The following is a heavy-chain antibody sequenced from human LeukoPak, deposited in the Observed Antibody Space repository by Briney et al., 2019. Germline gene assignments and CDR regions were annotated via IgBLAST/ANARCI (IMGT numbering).Heavy chain of an antibody. CDR3: ARDGSDSSGWYGGVFDY. Sequence: SETLSLTCTVSGGSISGYYWSWIRQPAGKGLEWIGRIYTSGSTNYNPSLKSRVTMSVDTSKNQFSLKLSSVTAADTAVYYCARDGSDSSGWYGGVFDYWGQGTLVTVSS. CDR1: GGSISGYY. J-gene: IGHJ4*02. V-gene: IGHV4-4*07. CDR2: IYTSGST. D-gene: IGHD6-19*01.